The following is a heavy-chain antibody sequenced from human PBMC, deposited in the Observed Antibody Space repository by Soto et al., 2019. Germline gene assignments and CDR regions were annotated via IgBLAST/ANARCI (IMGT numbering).Heavy chain of an antibody. CDR1: GGSISSGGYY. Sequence: QVQLQESGPGLVKPSQTLSLTCTVSGGSISSGGYYWSWIRQHPGKGLEWIGYIYYSGSTYYNPSLKSRVTISVDTSKIQFSLKLSSVTAADTAVYYCASSNDFWSHLGFRVWGQGTTVTVSS. CDR3: ASSNDFWSHLGFRV. CDR2: IYYSGST. D-gene: IGHD3-3*01. V-gene: IGHV4-31*03. J-gene: IGHJ6*02.